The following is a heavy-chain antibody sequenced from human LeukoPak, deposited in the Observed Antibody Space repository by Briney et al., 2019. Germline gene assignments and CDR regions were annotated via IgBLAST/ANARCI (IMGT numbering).Heavy chain of an antibody. CDR1: GGSISSYY. CDR3: ARDHIVVVPAAIVVGDNWFDP. CDR2: IYTSGST. Sequence: PSETLSLTCTVSGGSISSYYWSWIRQPAGKGLEWIGRIYTSGSTNYNPSLKSRVTMSVDTSKNQFSLKLSSMTAADTAVYYCARDHIVVVPAAIVVGDNWFDPWGQGTLVTVSS. D-gene: IGHD2-2*01. J-gene: IGHJ5*02. V-gene: IGHV4-4*07.